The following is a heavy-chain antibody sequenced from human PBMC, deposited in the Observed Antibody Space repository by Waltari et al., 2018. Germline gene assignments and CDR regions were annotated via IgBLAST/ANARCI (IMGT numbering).Heavy chain of an antibody. CDR3: AKIRQLVRWFDP. D-gene: IGHD6-6*01. Sequence: QVQLVESGGGVVQPGGSLRLSCAASGFTFSSYGMHWVRQAPGKGLGWVAFIRYDGSNKYYADSVKCRFTISRDNSKNTLYLQMNSLRAEDTAVYYCAKIRQLVRWFDPWGQGTLVTVSS. J-gene: IGHJ5*02. CDR1: GFTFSSYG. CDR2: IRYDGSNK. V-gene: IGHV3-30*02.